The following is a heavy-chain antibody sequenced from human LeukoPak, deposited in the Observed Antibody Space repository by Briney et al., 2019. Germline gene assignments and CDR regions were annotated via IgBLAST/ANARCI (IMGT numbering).Heavy chain of an antibody. Sequence: SETLSLTCTVSGGSISSYYWSWIRQPAGKGLEWIGRIYTSGSANYNPSLKSRVTMSVDTSKNQFSLKLSSVTAADTAVYYCARVLRYFDRYYYYYMDVWGKGTTVTISS. CDR2: IYTSGSA. CDR3: ARVLRYFDRYYYYYMDV. CDR1: GGSISSYY. V-gene: IGHV4-4*07. J-gene: IGHJ6*03. D-gene: IGHD3-9*01.